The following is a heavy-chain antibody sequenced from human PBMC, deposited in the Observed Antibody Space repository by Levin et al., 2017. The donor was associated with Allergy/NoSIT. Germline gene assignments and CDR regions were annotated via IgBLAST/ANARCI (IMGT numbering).Heavy chain of an antibody. CDR2: IWYDGSKK. CDR3: ARAVQGLTMDS. J-gene: IGHJ3*02. V-gene: IGHV3-33*01. CDR1: GFTFSSHG. Sequence: GESLKISCAASGFTFSSHGIHWVRQAPGKGLEWVAVIWYDGSKKYYEDSVKGRFTISRDSFKNTVFLQMNSLRAEDSAVYYCARAVQGLTMDSWGQGTMVTVSS. D-gene: IGHD3-10*01.